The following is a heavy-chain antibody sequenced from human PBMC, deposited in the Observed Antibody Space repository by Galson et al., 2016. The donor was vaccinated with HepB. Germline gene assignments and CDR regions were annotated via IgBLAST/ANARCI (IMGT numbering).Heavy chain of an antibody. V-gene: IGHV3-7*03. Sequence: SLRLSCAGSGLTFSNNWMTWVRQAPGRGLEWVAYINQDGSNKAYVGSVKGRFTVSRDNAKHSLYLQMNSLRVEDTAVYYCAVYGNTRPCRSFGPWSQGTLVTVSS. CDR1: GLTFSNNW. D-gene: IGHD2-8*01. J-gene: IGHJ5*02. CDR3: AVYGNTRPCRSFGP. CDR2: INQDGSNK.